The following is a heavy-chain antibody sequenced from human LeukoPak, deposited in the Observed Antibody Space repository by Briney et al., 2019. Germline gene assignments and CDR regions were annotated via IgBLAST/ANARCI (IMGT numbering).Heavy chain of an antibody. CDR1: GGSMSSHY. CDR3: ARGSAKFGENYMDV. D-gene: IGHD3-10*02. J-gene: IGHJ6*03. V-gene: IGHV4-59*11. CDR2: IYQSGRT. Sequence: SETLSLTCTVSGGSMSSHYWSWIRQPPGKGLEWIGYIYQSGRTNYNPSLKSGVTISVDTSKNQFSLKVISVTAADTAVYYCARGSAKFGENYMDVWGKGTTVTVSS.